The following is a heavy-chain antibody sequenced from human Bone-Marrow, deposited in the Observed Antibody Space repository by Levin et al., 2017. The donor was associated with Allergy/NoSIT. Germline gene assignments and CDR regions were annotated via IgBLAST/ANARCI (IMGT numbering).Heavy chain of an antibody. J-gene: IGHJ4*01. V-gene: IGHV4-59*08. CDR2: ISYSGDT. CDR1: GGSISNPY. CDR3: ARHMHYEVWSGYYTPFFDY. Sequence: SETLSLTCTVSGGSISNPYWSWIRQPPGKGLEWIGYISYSGDTNYNPSLKGRVTISLETSKKQFSLRLSSLTAADTAIYYCARHMHYEVWSGYYTPFFDYWGQGTVVTVSS. D-gene: IGHD3-3*01.